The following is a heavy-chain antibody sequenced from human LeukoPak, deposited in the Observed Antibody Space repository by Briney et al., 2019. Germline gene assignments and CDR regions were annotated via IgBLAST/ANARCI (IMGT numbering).Heavy chain of an antibody. CDR3: ARQPPDTASFDY. CDR2: IYYNRGT. J-gene: IGHJ4*02. Sequence: SEILSLTCTVSGGSISSYYWSWIRQPPGKGLEWIGYIYYNRGTNYNPSLKSRVTISVNTSENQVSLKLSSVTAADTAVYFCARQPPDTASFDYWGQGTLVTVSS. D-gene: IGHD3-22*01. CDR1: GGSISSYY. V-gene: IGHV4-59*01.